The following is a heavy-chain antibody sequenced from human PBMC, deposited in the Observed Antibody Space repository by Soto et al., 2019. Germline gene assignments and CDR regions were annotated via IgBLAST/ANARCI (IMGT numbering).Heavy chain of an antibody. CDR1: GFTFDDYS. CDR2: ISWSSGSI. CDR3: AKDIADYVYGPNNWFDP. V-gene: IGHV3-9*01. Sequence: GGSLSLSCAASGFTFDDYSMHWVRQAPGKGLEWVSGISWSSGSIGYADSVKGRFTISRDNAKNSLYLQMNSLRAEDTALYYCAKDIADYVYGPNNWFDPWGQGTLVTVSS. J-gene: IGHJ5*02. D-gene: IGHD4-17*01.